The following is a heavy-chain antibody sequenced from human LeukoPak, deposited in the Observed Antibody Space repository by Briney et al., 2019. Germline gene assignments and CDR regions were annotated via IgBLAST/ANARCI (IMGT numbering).Heavy chain of an antibody. D-gene: IGHD5-24*01. J-gene: IGHJ4*02. Sequence: GGSLRLSCAASGYTFSSYAMSWVRQAPGEGLEWVSAISGSGGSTYYADSVKGRFTISRDNSKNTLYLQMNSLRAEDTAVYYCAKGQDGYNLILDYWGQGTLVTVSS. V-gene: IGHV3-23*01. CDR2: ISGSGGST. CDR3: AKGQDGYNLILDY. CDR1: GYTFSSYA.